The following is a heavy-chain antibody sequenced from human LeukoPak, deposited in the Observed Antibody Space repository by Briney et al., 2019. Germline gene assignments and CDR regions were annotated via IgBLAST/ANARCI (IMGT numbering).Heavy chain of an antibody. D-gene: IGHD3-10*01. CDR3: AKDLTMVRGY. V-gene: IGHV3-23*01. Sequence: GGSLRLSCAASGFTFDNYAINWARQAPGKGLEWVSAISGSGGSTYYADSVKGRFTISRDNSKNTLYLQMNSLRAEDTAVYYCAKDLTMVRGYWGQGTLVTVSS. J-gene: IGHJ4*02. CDR2: ISGSGGST. CDR1: GFTFDNYA.